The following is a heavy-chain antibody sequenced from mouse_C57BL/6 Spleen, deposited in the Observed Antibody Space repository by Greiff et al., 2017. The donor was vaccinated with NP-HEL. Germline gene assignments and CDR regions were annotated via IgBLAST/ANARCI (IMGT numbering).Heavy chain of an antibody. Sequence: EVKLMESGGGLVKPGGSLKLSCAASGFTFSDYGMHWVRQAPEKGLEWVAYISSGSSTIYYADTVKGRFTISRDNAKNTLFLQMTSLRSEDTAMYYCATYGSSYLDYWGQGTTLTVSS. CDR3: ATYGSSYLDY. J-gene: IGHJ2*01. D-gene: IGHD1-1*01. CDR2: ISSGSSTI. V-gene: IGHV5-17*01. CDR1: GFTFSDYG.